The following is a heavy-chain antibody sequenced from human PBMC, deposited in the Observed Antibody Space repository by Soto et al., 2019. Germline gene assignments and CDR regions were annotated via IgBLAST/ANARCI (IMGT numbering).Heavy chain of an antibody. CDR3: TRENAAAASPTLDY. CDR1: GYPFTTYG. Sequence: VQLVQSGPEVKKPGASIKVSCKASGYPFTTYGINWVRQAPGQGLEWMGWISVSNGYTNYAQNLQGRVTMTAETSTNVAYMELRSLRSDDTAVYYCTRENAAAASPTLDYWGHGTLVTVSS. D-gene: IGHD2-15*01. J-gene: IGHJ4*01. CDR2: ISVSNGYT. V-gene: IGHV1-18*01.